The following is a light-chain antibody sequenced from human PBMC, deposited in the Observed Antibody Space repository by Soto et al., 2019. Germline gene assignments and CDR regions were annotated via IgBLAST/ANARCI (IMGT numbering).Light chain of an antibody. CDR1: QSVSGRY. J-gene: IGKJ1*01. CDR3: QQYGSPRRT. CDR2: GAS. Sequence: EIVLTQSPGNMALSAGERDVVSCRASQSVSGRYLAWYQQKPGQAPRLLIYGASTRATGIPDRFGGSGSGTDFTLTISRLEPEDFAVYYCQQYGSPRRTFGQGTKVDIK. V-gene: IGKV3-20*01.